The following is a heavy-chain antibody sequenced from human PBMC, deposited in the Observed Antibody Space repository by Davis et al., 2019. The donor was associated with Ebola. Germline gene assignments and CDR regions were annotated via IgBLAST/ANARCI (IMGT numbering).Heavy chain of an antibody. Sequence: GGSLRLSCAASGFTFNYYGIHWVRHAPGKGLEWVALISYDGSNTYYADSVRGRFTISRDNSKNTLYLQMNSLRAEDTAVYYCTIFGVISYGMDVWGKGTTVTVSS. CDR1: GFTFNYYG. V-gene: IGHV3-30*03. CDR2: ISYDGSNT. J-gene: IGHJ6*04. CDR3: TIFGVISYGMDV. D-gene: IGHD3-3*01.